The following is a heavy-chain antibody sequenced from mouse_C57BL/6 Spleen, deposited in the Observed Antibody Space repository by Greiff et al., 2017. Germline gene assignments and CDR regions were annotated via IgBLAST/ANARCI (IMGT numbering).Heavy chain of an antibody. CDR1: GFNINNTS. V-gene: IGHV14-3*01. J-gene: IGHJ4*01. CDR3: SSDLLCLYYAMDY. CDR2: IDHANGYT. D-gene: IGHD1-1*01. Sequence: EVQLLESVAELVRPGASVKLSCTASGFNINNTSMYWVKQRPEQSLEWIGTIDHANGYTKYPAKVKGKVTITRDKSTNTAYLQLSSLKSEDTAIYYCSSDLLCLYYAMDYWGQGTSVTVSS.